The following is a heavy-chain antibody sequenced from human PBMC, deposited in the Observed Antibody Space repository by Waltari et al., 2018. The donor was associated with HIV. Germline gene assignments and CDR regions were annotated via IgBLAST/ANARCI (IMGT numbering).Heavy chain of an antibody. Sequence: EVQLVESGGGLVQPGGSLRLSCAASAFTFSSHWMHWVRQAPGKGLVWVSRINGDGSSTSYADSVKGRFTISRDNAKNTLYLQMNSLRAEDTAVYYCARGDNDYYDSRGFGYWGQGTLVTVSS. CDR1: AFTFSSHW. CDR3: ARGDNDYYDSRGFGY. V-gene: IGHV3-74*01. J-gene: IGHJ4*02. D-gene: IGHD3-22*01. CDR2: INGDGSST.